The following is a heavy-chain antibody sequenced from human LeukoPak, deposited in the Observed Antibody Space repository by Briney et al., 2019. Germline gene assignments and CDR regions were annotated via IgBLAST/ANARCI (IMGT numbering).Heavy chain of an antibody. CDR2: ITTATSSYI. J-gene: IGHJ4*02. D-gene: IGHD2-15*01. CDR3: ARDYGGPHYFDY. V-gene: IGHV3-21*01. Sequence: GGSLRLSCAASGFTFSSHDMNWVRQAPGKGLEWVSSITTATSSYIYYADPVKGRFTISRDDAKNSLYLQMDSLRAEDTAVYYCARDYGGPHYFDYWGQGTLVTVSS. CDR1: GFTFSSHD.